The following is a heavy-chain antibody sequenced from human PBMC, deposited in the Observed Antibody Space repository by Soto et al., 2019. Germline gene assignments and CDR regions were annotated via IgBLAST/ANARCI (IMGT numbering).Heavy chain of an antibody. CDR2: ISYDGGNK. V-gene: IGHV3-30-3*01. Sequence: QVQLVESGGGVVQPGRSLRLSCAASGFTFSSYAMHWVRQAPGKGLEWVAVISYDGGNKNYADSVKGRFTNSRDTSKNTLYLQMNSLRAEDTAVYYCARDLQASPYYYYGVDVWGQGTTVTASS. CDR3: ARDLQASPYYYYGVDV. CDR1: GFTFSSYA. J-gene: IGHJ6*02.